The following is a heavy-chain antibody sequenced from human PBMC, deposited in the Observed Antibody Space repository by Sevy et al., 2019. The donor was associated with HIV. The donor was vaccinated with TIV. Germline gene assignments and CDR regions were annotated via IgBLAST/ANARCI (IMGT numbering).Heavy chain of an antibody. D-gene: IGHD1-26*01. V-gene: IGHV3-23*01. CDR1: GFTFSYYA. CDR2: ISGSGGSK. Sequence: GGSLRLSCAASGFTFSYYAMSWVRQTPGKGLQWVSGISGSGGSKDYADSVKGRFTISRDNAKNTLYLKMNSLRAEDTAVYYCAKFQDVGATFVDYWGQGTLVTVSS. CDR3: AKFQDVGATFVDY. J-gene: IGHJ4*02.